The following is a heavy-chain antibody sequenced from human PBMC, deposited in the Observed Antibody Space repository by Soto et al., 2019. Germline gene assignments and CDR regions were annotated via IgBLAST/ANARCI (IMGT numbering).Heavy chain of an antibody. Sequence: EVQLLESGGGLVQPGGSLRLSCTASGFTFSTYDMTWVRQAPGKGLEWVSTLSADGGSTFYADSVKGRFTISRDNSKNTLYLQMTSLRAEDTAVYYCARDSHKTGGYHPHDYWGQGTVVTVSP. J-gene: IGHJ4*02. CDR3: ARDSHKTGGYHPHDY. CDR1: GFTFSTYD. CDR2: LSADGGST. V-gene: IGHV3-23*01. D-gene: IGHD2-8*02.